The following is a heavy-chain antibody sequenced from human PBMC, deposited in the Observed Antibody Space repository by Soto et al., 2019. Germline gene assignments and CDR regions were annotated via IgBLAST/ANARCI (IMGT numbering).Heavy chain of an antibody. CDR1: GFTFSDYT. V-gene: IGHV3-21*01. Sequence: EAQLVESGGGLVRPGGSLRLSCRASGFTFSDYTMNWVRQAPGKGLEWVSSISTRSSYIYYAPSVKGRFTISRDNAKDSLYLETKNVRADDTATYYCARDYATSHFDLWGQGTLVIVSS. CDR2: ISTRSSYI. CDR3: ARDYATSHFDL. D-gene: IGHD3-16*01. J-gene: IGHJ4*02.